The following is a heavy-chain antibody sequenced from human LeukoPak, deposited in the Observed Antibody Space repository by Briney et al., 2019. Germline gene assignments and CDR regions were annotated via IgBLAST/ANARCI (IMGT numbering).Heavy chain of an antibody. Sequence: PGRSLRLSCAASGFTFSSYAMHWGCQAPGQGLEWVAVISYDGSNKYYADSVKGRFTISRDNSKNTLYLQMNSLRAEDTAVYYCARDREVATIAFYFDYWGQGTLVTVSS. CDR1: GFTFSSYA. V-gene: IGHV3-30*04. CDR3: ARDREVATIAFYFDY. J-gene: IGHJ4*02. D-gene: IGHD5-12*01. CDR2: ISYDGSNK.